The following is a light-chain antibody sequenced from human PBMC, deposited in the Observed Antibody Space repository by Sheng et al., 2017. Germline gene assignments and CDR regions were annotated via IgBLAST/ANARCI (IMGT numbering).Light chain of an antibody. CDR3: QQYKSFYT. V-gene: IGKV3-15*01. J-gene: IGKJ2*01. CDR2: GAS. Sequence: EIVMTQSPATLSVSPGERATLSCRASQSVSFNLAWYQQRPGQVPRLLIYGASTRVTGIPARFSGSGSGTEFTLTISSLQPDDFATYYCQQYKSFYTFGQGTKLEI. CDR1: QSVSFN.